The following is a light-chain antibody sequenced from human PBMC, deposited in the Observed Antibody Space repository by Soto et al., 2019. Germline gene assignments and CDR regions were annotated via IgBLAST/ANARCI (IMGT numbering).Light chain of an antibody. CDR1: QSVSSN. CDR2: GAF. V-gene: IGKV3-11*01. CDR3: QQRNIWPPVP. J-gene: IGKJ5*01. Sequence: EIVLTQSPGTLSLSPGERATLSCRASQSVSSNLAWYQQKPGQAPRLLIYGAFNRAAGIPARFSCSGSGTDFTLTISSLEPEDSAVYYCQQRNIWPPVPFGQGTRLEIK.